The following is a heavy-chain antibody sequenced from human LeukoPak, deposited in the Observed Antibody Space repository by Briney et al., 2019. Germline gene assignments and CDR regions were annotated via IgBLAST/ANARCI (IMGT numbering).Heavy chain of an antibody. V-gene: IGHV3-23*01. J-gene: IGHJ4*02. CDR3: ARDSPVLMY. Sequence: ETLSLTCAVYGGSFSGYYWSWVRQAPGKGLEWVSAITDTGDGTYYAESVRRRFTISRDDSKGTLYLQMTRLGAEDTAVYYCARDSPVLMYWGQGVLVTVSS. CDR1: GGSFSGYY. D-gene: IGHD3-10*01. CDR2: ITDTGDGT.